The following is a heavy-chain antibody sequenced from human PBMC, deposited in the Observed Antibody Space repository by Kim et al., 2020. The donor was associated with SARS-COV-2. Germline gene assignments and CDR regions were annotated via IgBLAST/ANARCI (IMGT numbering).Heavy chain of an antibody. CDR1: GYSFTSYW. J-gene: IGHJ4*02. CDR3: ARVYCSGGSCYWREFDY. V-gene: IGHV5-51*01. D-gene: IGHD2-15*01. Sequence: GESLKISCKGSGYSFTSYWIGWVRQMPGKGLEWMGIIYPGDSDTRYSPSFQGQVTISADKSISTAYLQWSSLKASDTAMYYCARVYCSGGSCYWREFDYWGQGTLVTVSS. CDR2: IYPGDSDT.